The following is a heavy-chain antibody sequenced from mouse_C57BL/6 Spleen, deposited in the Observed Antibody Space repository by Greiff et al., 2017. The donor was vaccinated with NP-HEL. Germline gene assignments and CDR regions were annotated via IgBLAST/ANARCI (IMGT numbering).Heavy chain of an antibody. CDR1: GYTFTSYW. Sequence: QVQLQQPGAELVKPGASVKLSCKASGYTFTSYWMQWVKQRPGQGLEWIGEIDPSDSYTNYNQKFKGKATLTVDTSSSTAYMQLSSLTSEDSAVYYCGGYGNYGGYWGQGTTRTVSS. V-gene: IGHV1-50*01. D-gene: IGHD2-10*02. CDR3: GGYGNYGGY. J-gene: IGHJ2*01. CDR2: IDPSDSYT.